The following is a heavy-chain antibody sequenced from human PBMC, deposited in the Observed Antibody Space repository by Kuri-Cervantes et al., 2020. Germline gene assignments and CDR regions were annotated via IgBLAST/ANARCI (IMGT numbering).Heavy chain of an antibody. CDR2: IYYSGST. V-gene: IGHV4-61*01. CDR3: ARDPKFYYGMDV. J-gene: IGHJ6*02. Sequence: SETLSLTCTVSGGSVSSGSYYWSWIRQPPGKGLEWIGYIYYSGSTNYNPSLKSRVTISVDTSKNQFSLKLSSVTAADTAVYYCARDPKFYYGMDVWGQGTTVTVSS. CDR1: GGSVSSGSYY.